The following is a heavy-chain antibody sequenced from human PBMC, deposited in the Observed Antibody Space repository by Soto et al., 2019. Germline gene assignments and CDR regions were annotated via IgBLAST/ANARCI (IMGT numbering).Heavy chain of an antibody. Sequence: SETLSLTCAVAGGSISSGGYSWSWIRQPPGKGLEWIGYIYHSGSTYYNPSLQSRVTISVDTSKNQFSLKMNSVTAADTAVYYCARPGRDWGALHYWGQGTLVTVSS. CDR3: ARPGRDWGALHY. D-gene: IGHD7-27*01. CDR2: IYHSGST. J-gene: IGHJ4*02. CDR1: GGSISSGGYS. V-gene: IGHV4-30-2*01.